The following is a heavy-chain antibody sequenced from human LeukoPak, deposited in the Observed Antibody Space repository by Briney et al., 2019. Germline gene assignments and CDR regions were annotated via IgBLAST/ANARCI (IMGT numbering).Heavy chain of an antibody. J-gene: IGHJ3*02. CDR3: ARAGRWYSSSSREVDDAFDI. CDR2: MNPNSGNT. D-gene: IGHD6-6*01. CDR1: GYTFTSYD. V-gene: IGHV1-8*03. Sequence: ASVKVSCKASGYTFTSYDINWVRQATGQGLEWMGWMNPNSGNTGYAQKFQGRVTITRNTSISTAYMELSSLRSEDTAVYYCARAGRWYSSSSREVDDAFDIWGQGTMVTVSS.